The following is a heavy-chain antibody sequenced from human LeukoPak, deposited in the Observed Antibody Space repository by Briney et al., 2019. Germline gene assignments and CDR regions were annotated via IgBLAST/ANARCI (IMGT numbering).Heavy chain of an antibody. CDR1: GGSFSGYY. D-gene: IGHD5-12*01. Sequence: SETLSLTCAVYGGSFSGYYWSWIRQPPGKGLEWIGEINHSGSTNYNPSLKSRVTISVDTSKNQFSLKLSSVTAADTAVYYCARMYGLRYSGYDLLGYWGQGTLVTVSS. CDR2: INHSGST. CDR3: ARMYGLRYSGYDLLGY. V-gene: IGHV4-34*01. J-gene: IGHJ4*02.